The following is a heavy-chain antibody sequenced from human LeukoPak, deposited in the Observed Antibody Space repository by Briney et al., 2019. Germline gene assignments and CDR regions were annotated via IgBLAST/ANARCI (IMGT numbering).Heavy chain of an antibody. CDR1: GFTFSSYW. Sequence: GGSLRLSCAASGFTFSSYWMHWVRQAPGKGLVWVSRINSVGSSTSYADSVKGRFTISRDNAKNTLYLQMNSLRAEDTAVYYCARSFRSSGSENFDYWGQGTLVTVSS. V-gene: IGHV3-74*01. D-gene: IGHD3-10*01. J-gene: IGHJ4*02. CDR2: INSVGSST. CDR3: ARSFRSSGSENFDY.